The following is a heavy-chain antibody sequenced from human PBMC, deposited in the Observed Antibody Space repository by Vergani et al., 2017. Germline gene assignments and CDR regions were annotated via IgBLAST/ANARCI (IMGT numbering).Heavy chain of an antibody. Sequence: QVQLVESGGGVVQPGGSLRLSCAASGFTFSSYGMHWVRQAPGKGLEWVAFIRYDGSNKYDAASVKGRFTISRDNSKNTLYLQMNSRRAEDTAVYYCARAIVVVVAACDYWGQGTLVTVSS. CDR3: ARAIVVVVAACDY. J-gene: IGHJ4*02. V-gene: IGHV3-30*02. D-gene: IGHD2-15*01. CDR2: IRYDGSNK. CDR1: GFTFSSYG.